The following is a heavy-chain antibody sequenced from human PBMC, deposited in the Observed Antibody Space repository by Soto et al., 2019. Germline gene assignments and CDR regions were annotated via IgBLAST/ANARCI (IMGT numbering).Heavy chain of an antibody. CDR2: INAGNGNT. J-gene: IGHJ4*02. D-gene: IGHD6-19*01. Sequence: ASVKVSGKASGYTFTTYAIHWVRQAPGQRLEWMGWINAGNGNTKYSQKFQGRVTITRDTSASTAYMELSSLRSEDTAVYYCARGPRGAVAGSPTYWGQGSLVTVSS. CDR3: ARGPRGAVAGSPTY. CDR1: GYTFTTYA. V-gene: IGHV1-3*01.